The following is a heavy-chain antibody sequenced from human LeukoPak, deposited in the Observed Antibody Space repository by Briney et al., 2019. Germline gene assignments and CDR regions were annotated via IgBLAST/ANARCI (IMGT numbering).Heavy chain of an antibody. CDR3: TRWGGSGDDY. D-gene: IGHD3-16*01. J-gene: IGHJ4*02. Sequence: PGRSLRLSCTGSGFTFGDYAMTWFRQAPGKGLEWVSFIRSKAYGGTTEYAASVKGRFTISRDDSKNIAYLGMNSLKTDDTAVYYCTRWGGSGDDYWRQGTLVTVSS. CDR2: IRSKAYGGTT. V-gene: IGHV3-49*03. CDR1: GFTFGDYA.